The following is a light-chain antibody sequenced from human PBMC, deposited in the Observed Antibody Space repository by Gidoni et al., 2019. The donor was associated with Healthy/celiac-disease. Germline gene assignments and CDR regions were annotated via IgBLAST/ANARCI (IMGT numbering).Light chain of an antibody. CDR2: DAS. Sequence: EIVLTQSPATLSLSPGERATLSCRASQSVSSYLAWYQQKPGQAPRLLIYDASNRATGIPARFSGSGSGTDFTLTISSLEPEDFAVYYCQQRSNWLWETFGPXTKVDIK. CDR1: QSVSSY. J-gene: IGKJ3*01. CDR3: QQRSNWLWET. V-gene: IGKV3-11*01.